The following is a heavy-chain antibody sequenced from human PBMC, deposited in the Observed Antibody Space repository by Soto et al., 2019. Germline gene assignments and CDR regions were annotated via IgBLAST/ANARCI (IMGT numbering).Heavy chain of an antibody. Sequence: QVQLVQSGAEVKKPGASVKVSCKASGYTFTSYAMHWVRQAPGQRLEWMGWINAGNGNTNYSQKFQGRVTITRDTSASTAYMELSSLRSEDTAVYYCARGPGGPDGPGDYWGQGTLVTVSP. J-gene: IGHJ4*02. D-gene: IGHD2-15*01. CDR2: INAGNGNT. V-gene: IGHV1-3*01. CDR1: GYTFTSYA. CDR3: ARGPGGPDGPGDY.